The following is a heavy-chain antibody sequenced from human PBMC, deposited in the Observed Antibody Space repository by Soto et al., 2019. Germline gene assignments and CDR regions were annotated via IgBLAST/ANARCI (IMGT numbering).Heavy chain of an antibody. D-gene: IGHD2-21*01. CDR3: ARGERLYYAYYGMDV. CDR1: GYNFTMSA. V-gene: IGHV1-3*04. CDR2: INTGNGNT. Sequence: QVQLVQSGAEVKKPGASVKVSCEASGYNFTMSAMIWVRPAPGQRPEWMGWINTGNGNTKYSPKLQGRVTITRDTSASTAYMEFSSLKSEDTAVYYCARGERLYYAYYGMDVWGQGSTVTVSS. J-gene: IGHJ6*02.